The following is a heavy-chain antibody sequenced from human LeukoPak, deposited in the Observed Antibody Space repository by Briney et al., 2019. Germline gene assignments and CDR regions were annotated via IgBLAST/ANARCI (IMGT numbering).Heavy chain of an antibody. CDR2: IWYDGSNK. J-gene: IGHJ1*01. V-gene: IGHV3-33*06. D-gene: IGHD3-22*01. CDR3: AKDGYDSSGYGYFQH. Sequence: GGSLRLSCAAYGFTFSSYGMHWVRQAPGKGLEWVAVIWYDGSNKYYADSVKGRFTISRDNSKNTLYLQMNSLRAEDTAVYYCAKDGYDSSGYGYFQHWGQGTLVTVSS. CDR1: GFTFSSYG.